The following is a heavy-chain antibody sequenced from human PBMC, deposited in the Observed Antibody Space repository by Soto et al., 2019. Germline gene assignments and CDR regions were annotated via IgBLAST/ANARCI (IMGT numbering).Heavy chain of an antibody. CDR2: IYYSGST. CDR1: GGSISSYY. D-gene: IGHD3-3*01. Sequence: SETLSLTCTVSGGSISSYYWSWIRQPPGKGLEWIGYIYYSGSTNYNPSLKSRVTISVDTSKNQFSLKLSSVTAADTAVYYCARVSYDFWSGYYPYYYYMDVWGKGTTVTVSS. V-gene: IGHV4-59*01. CDR3: ARVSYDFWSGYYPYYYYMDV. J-gene: IGHJ6*03.